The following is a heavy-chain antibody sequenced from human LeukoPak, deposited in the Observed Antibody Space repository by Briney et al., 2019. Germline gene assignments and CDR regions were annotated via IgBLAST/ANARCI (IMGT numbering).Heavy chain of an antibody. V-gene: IGHV1-69*13. CDR1: GGTFSSYA. CDR2: IIPIFGTA. J-gene: IGHJ5*02. CDR3: AVSVEMATIGSYWNWFDP. D-gene: IGHD5-24*01. Sequence: GASVKVSCKASGGTFSSYAVSWVRQAPGQGLEWMGGIIPIFGTANYAQKFQGRVTITADESTSTAHMELSSLRSEDTAVYYCAVSVEMATIGSYWNWFDPWGQGTLVTVSS.